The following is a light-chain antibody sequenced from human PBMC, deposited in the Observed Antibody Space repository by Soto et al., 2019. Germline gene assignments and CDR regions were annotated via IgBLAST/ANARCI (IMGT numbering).Light chain of an antibody. CDR3: QHRSNWLGT. V-gene: IGKV3-11*01. Sequence: EIVLTQSPATLSLSPGERATLSCRASQSVSSFLAWYHPKSGQTPRLLIYDASNRATGIPARFSGSGSGTDFTLTISSLEPEDFAVYYCQHRSNWLGTFGPGTKVDIK. J-gene: IGKJ3*01. CDR2: DAS. CDR1: QSVSSF.